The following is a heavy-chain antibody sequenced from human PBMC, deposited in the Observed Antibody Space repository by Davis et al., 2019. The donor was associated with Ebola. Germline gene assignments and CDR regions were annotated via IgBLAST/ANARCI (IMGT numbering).Heavy chain of an antibody. CDR2: IYPGDSDT. J-gene: IGHJ3*02. D-gene: IGHD3-22*01. CDR1: GYSFTSYW. Sequence: GESLKISCKGSGYSFTSYWIGWVRQMPGKGLEWMGIIYPGDSDTRYSPSFQGQVTISVDKSINTAYLRWSSLKASDTAMYYCARLYSGYEYDAFDIWGQGTMVTVSS. V-gene: IGHV5-51*01. CDR3: ARLYSGYEYDAFDI.